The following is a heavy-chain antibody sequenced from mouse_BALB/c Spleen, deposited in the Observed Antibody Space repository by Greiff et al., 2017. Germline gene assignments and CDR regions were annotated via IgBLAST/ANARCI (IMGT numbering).Heavy chain of an antibody. J-gene: IGHJ1*01. CDR2: ISTYYGDA. CDR3: ARAGGTTATWYFDV. D-gene: IGHD1-2*01. V-gene: IGHV1S137*01. CDR1: GYTFTDYA. Sequence: VKLQQSGAELVRPGVSVKISCKGSGYTFTDYAMHWVKQSHAKSLEWIGVISTYYGDASYNQKFKGKATMTVDKSSSTAYMELARLTSEDSAIYYCARAGGTTATWYFDVWGAGTTVTVSS.